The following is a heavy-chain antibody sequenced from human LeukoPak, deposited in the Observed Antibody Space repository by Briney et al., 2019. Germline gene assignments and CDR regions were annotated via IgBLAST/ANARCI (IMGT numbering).Heavy chain of an antibody. D-gene: IGHD5-12*01. CDR3: ARRGRLRLRGSFDY. V-gene: IGHV4-34*01. CDR2: INHSGST. J-gene: IGHJ4*02. Sequence: PSETLSLTCAVYGGSFSGYYWSWVRQPPGKGREWLGEINHSGSTNYNPSLKSRVTISVNTSKNQFSLKLSSVTAADTAVYYCARRGRLRLRGSFDYWGQGTLVTVSS. CDR1: GGSFSGYY.